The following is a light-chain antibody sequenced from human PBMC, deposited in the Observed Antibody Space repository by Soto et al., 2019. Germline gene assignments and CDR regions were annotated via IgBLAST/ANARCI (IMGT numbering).Light chain of an antibody. V-gene: IGKV1-33*01. J-gene: IGKJ4*01. CDR3: QHYELLPPLS. Sequence: DIQMTQSPSSLSASVGDRVTITCQASQDIRNYLNWYQQKPGKAPNLLIYDASNLRAGVPSRFSGSGSGTEFTFTISSQLPKDIATYYCQHYELLPPLSFGGGTKVEIK. CDR1: QDIRNY. CDR2: DAS.